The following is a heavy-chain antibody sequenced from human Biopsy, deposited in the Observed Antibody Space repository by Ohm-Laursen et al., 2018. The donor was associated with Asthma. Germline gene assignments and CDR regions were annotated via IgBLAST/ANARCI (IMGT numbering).Heavy chain of an antibody. CDR2: IMTVFGTT. Sequence: SSVKVSCQAPGGTFSNFAISWVRQAPGQGLEWLGGIMTVFGTTNYAQKFQGRVTITADESTSTAYMEVTSLRSEDTAIYYCARCQVGYSSGWSLLLKKIYYSGMDVWGQGAAVTVSS. CDR1: GGTFSNFA. CDR3: ARCQVGYSSGWSLLLKKIYYSGMDV. V-gene: IGHV1-69*01. D-gene: IGHD6-19*01. J-gene: IGHJ6*02.